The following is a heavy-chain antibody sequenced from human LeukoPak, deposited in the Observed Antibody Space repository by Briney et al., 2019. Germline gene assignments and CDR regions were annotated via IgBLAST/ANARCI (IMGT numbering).Heavy chain of an antibody. D-gene: IGHD4-23*01. J-gene: IGHJ2*01. V-gene: IGHV4-38-2*02. CDR1: GYSISSGYY. CDR3: ASIYYGGNGDWYFDL. CDR2: IYHSGST. Sequence: SETLSLTCTVSGYSISSGYYWGWIRQPPGKGLEWIGSIYHSGSTYYNPSLKSRVTISVDTSKNQFSLKLSSVTAADTAVYYCASIYYGGNGDWYFDLWGRGTLVTVSS.